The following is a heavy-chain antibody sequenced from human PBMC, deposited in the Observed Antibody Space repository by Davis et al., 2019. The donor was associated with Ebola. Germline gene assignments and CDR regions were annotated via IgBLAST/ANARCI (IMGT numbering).Heavy chain of an antibody. CDR3: ARDRQWLASSHFDY. CDR1: GFTFSSYG. J-gene: IGHJ4*02. D-gene: IGHD6-19*01. CDR2: IKQDGSEK. Sequence: GESLKISCAASGFTFSSYGMHWVRQAPGKGLEWVANIKQDGSEKYYVDSVKGRFTISRDNAKNSLYLQMNSLRAEDTAVYYCARDRQWLASSHFDYWGQGTLVTVSS. V-gene: IGHV3-7*03.